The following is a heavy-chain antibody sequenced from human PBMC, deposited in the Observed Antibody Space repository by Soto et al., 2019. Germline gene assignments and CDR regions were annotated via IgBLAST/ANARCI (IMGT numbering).Heavy chain of an antibody. Sequence: LKLSCNRSAYRFTISWITWVRHTPAKSLGRMGRIGPSDSYTNYSPSFQGHVTISADKSISPAHLQCSSLKASDTAMYHCARRDEWITMVREHAFDIWGQGTMVTVSS. CDR1: AYRFTISW. V-gene: IGHV5-10-1*01. CDR2: IGPSDSYT. J-gene: IGHJ3*02. D-gene: IGHD3-10*01. CDR3: ARRDEWITMVREHAFDI.